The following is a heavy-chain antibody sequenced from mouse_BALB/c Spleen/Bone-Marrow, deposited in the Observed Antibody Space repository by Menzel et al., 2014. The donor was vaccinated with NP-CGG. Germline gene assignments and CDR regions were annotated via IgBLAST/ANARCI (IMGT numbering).Heavy chain of an antibody. V-gene: IGHV1-4*01. J-gene: IGHJ3*01. CDR1: GYTFTSYT. CDR3: AREGYGNYAY. D-gene: IGHD2-10*02. Sequence: VKLMESGAELARPGASVKMSCKASGYTFTSYTMRWVKQRPGQGLEWIVYINPSSGYTNYNQKFKDKATLTADKSSSTAYMQLSSLTSEDSAVYYCAREGYGNYAYWGQGTLVTVSA. CDR2: INPSSGYT.